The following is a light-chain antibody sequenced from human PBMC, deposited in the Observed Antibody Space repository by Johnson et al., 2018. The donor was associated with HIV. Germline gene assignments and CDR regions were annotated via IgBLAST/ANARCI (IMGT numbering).Light chain of an antibody. CDR3: ETGDSSLSGV. Sequence: QSVLTQPPSVSAAPGQKVTISCSGSSSNIGNNYVSWYQQLPGTAPKLLIYDNNKRPSGIPDRFSGSKSGTSATLGITGLQTGDEADYYCETGDSSLSGVFGTWTKVTVL. V-gene: IGLV1-51*01. CDR2: DNN. J-gene: IGLJ1*01. CDR1: SSNIGNNY.